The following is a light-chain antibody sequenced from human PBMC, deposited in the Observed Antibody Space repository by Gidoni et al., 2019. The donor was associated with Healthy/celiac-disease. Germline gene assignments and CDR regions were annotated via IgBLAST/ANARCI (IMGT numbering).Light chain of an antibody. CDR1: QSVLYSSNNKNY. CDR2: WAS. CDR3: QRYYSTPWT. Sequence: DFVMTQSPDSLAVSLGERATINCKSSQSVLYSSNNKNYLAWYQKKPGQPPKLLIYWASTRESGVHDRFRGSESGTDFTLTISSLQAEDVAVYYCQRYYSTPWTFXXXTKVEIK. J-gene: IGKJ1*01. V-gene: IGKV4-1*01.